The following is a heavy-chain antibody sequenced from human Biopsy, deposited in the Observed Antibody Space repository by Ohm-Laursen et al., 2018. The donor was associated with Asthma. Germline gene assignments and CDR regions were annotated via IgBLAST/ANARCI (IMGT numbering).Heavy chain of an antibody. D-gene: IGHD4-17*01. CDR2: FDPVDDER. J-gene: IGHJ4*02. CDR1: GYAFNKFA. Sequence: ASVKVSCKATGYAFNKFAIRWVRQAPGQGLEWMGGFDPVDDERIYAQRFQGRVTMAEDTSTGTASMELTSLRSEDTAVYYCATEIGDYGDYPIYWGKGPMVTVS. CDR3: ATEIGDYGDYPIY. V-gene: IGHV1-24*01.